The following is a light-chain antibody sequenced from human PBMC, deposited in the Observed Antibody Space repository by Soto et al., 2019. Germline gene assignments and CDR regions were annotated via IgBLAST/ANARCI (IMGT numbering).Light chain of an antibody. CDR2: EGN. V-gene: IGLV2-23*01. CDR3: SSYAGSSTLVV. J-gene: IGLJ2*01. Sequence: QSALTQPASVSGSPGQSITISCTGTSSDVGTYNLVSWYQQHPGKAPKLMIYEGNKRPSGVSNRFSGSKSGNTASLTISGLQAEDEADYYCSSYAGSSTLVVFGGGTQLTVL. CDR1: SSDVGTYNL.